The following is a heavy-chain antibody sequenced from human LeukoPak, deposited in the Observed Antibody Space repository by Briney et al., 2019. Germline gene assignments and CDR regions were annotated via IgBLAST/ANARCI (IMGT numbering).Heavy chain of an antibody. V-gene: IGHV3-74*01. D-gene: IGHD3-10*01. CDR1: GFTFSEYW. CDR2: INTDGRST. CDR3: VRDLTLVRGVLYAMDV. Sequence: GGSLRLSCAASGFTFSEYWMHWVRQPPGKGLVWVSRINTDGRSTTYADSVKARFTISRDNAKNTLSLQMNSLRADDTAVYYCVRDLTLVRGVLYAMDVWGQGTTVTVSS. J-gene: IGHJ6*02.